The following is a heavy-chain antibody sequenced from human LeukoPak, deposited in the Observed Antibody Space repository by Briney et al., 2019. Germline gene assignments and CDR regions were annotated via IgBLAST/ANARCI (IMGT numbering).Heavy chain of an antibody. Sequence: GGSLRLSCAASGFTFSTYGMHWVRQAPGKGLEWVAFIRFDGSNIYYADSVKGRFSISRDNSKNSLYLQMNSLRAEDTAVYYCARDRKGYSSGWYHFDYWGQGTLVTVSS. CDR1: GFTFSTYG. V-gene: IGHV3-30*02. D-gene: IGHD6-19*01. CDR3: ARDRKGYSSGWYHFDY. CDR2: IRFDGSNI. J-gene: IGHJ4*02.